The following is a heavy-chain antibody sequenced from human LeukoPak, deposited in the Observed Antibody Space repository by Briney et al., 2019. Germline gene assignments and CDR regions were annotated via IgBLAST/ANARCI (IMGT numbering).Heavy chain of an antibody. D-gene: IGHD6-13*01. V-gene: IGHV3-30*02. Sequence: GGSLRLSCAASGLTFSSYGMHWVRQAPGKGLEWVALIRSDGSDKYYADSVKGRFTISRDNSKNTVFLQMNSLRAEDTAVYYCAIDIVAAGGPCAYRGRGTLVTVSS. J-gene: IGHJ1*01. CDR3: AIDIVAAGGPCAY. CDR1: GLTFSSYG. CDR2: IRSDGSDK.